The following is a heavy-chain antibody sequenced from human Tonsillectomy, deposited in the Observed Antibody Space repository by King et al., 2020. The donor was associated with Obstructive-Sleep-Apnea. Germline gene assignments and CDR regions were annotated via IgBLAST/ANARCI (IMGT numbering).Heavy chain of an antibody. D-gene: IGHD4-23*01. CDR2: IYYIGST. V-gene: IGHV4-59*01. J-gene: IGHJ4*02. Sequence: QLQESGPGLVKPSETLSLICTVSGGSISSYYWSWIRQPPGKGLEWIGYIYYIGSTNYNPSLKSRVTISGDTSKNQFSLKLSSVTAADTAVYYCARDRDYGGNIFDYWGQGTLVTVSS. CDR3: ARDRDYGGNIFDY. CDR1: GGSISSYY.